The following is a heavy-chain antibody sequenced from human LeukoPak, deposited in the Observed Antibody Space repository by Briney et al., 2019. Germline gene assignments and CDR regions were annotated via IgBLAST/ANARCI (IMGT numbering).Heavy chain of an antibody. CDR2: ISGSGGST. V-gene: IGHV3-23*01. CDR1: GFTFSSYA. Sequence: GGSLGLSCAASGFTFSSYAMSWVRQAPGKGLEWVSAISGSGGSTYYADSVKGRFTISRDNSKNTLYLQMNSLRAEDTPVYYCAKDLRPSYDFWSGYYGPSYGMDVWGQGTTVTVSS. D-gene: IGHD3-3*01. J-gene: IGHJ6*02. CDR3: AKDLRPSYDFWSGYYGPSYGMDV.